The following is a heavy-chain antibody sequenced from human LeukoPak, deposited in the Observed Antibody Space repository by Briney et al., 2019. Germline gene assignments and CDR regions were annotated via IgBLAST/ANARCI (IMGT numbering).Heavy chain of an antibody. J-gene: IGHJ4*02. CDR2: ISSSSSYI. CDR1: GFTFSSYT. CDR3: ARDHRLGDYGNSYYFDY. V-gene: IGHV3-21*01. D-gene: IGHD4-11*01. Sequence: GGSLRLSCAASGFTFSSYTMNWVRQAPGKGLQWVSSISSSSSYIYYADSVKGRFTISRDNAKNSLYPQMNSLGAEDTALYYCARDHRLGDYGNSYYFDYWGQGTLVTVSS.